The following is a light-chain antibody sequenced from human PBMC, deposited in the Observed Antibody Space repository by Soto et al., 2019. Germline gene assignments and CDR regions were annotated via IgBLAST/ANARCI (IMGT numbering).Light chain of an antibody. Sequence: DIVMTQSPDSLAVSLGERATINCKSSQSVLYSSNNKNSVAWYQQKPGQPPQLLIYWASTRESGVPDRFSGSESGKDFTLTISSLQAEDGAVYYCQQYYDTPLTFGGGTKVEIK. CDR3: QQYYDTPLT. V-gene: IGKV4-1*01. CDR1: QSVLYSSNNKNS. CDR2: WAS. J-gene: IGKJ4*01.